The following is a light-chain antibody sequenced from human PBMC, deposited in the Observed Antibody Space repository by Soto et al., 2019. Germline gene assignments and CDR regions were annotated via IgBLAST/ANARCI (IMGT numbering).Light chain of an antibody. CDR3: QHYNNWPWT. V-gene: IGKV3-11*01. J-gene: IGKJ1*01. CDR1: QSVSSS. CDR2: DAS. Sequence: EIVLIQSPATLSLSPGERATLSCRASQSVSSSLAWYQQNPGQAPRLLIFDASNRATGIPVRFSGSGSGTDFTLTISSLEPEDFTVYYCQHYNNWPWTFGQGTKVEIK.